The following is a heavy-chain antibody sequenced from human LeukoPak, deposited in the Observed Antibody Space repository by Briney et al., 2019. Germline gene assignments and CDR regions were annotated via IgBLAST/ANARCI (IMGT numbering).Heavy chain of an antibody. Sequence: SVKVSCKASGYTFTGYYMHWVRQAPGQGLEWMGGIIPIFGTANYAQKFQGRVTITADKSTSTAYMELSSLRSEDTAVYYCARGPGIAAAVGVWGKGTTVTVSS. CDR2: IIPIFGTA. J-gene: IGHJ6*04. D-gene: IGHD6-13*01. CDR3: ARGPGIAAAVGV. CDR1: GYTFTGYY. V-gene: IGHV1-69*06.